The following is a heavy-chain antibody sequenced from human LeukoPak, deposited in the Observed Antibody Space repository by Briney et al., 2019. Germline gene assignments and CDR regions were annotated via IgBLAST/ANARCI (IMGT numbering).Heavy chain of an antibody. Sequence: PGGSLRFSCAASGFTFSSYAMSWVRQAPGKGLEWVSGISASGGSTYYADSVKGRFTISRDNSKNTLYLQMNILRAEDTAVYYCARDDSSGYYSRLDSWGQGTLVTVSS. CDR2: ISASGGST. D-gene: IGHD3-22*01. CDR1: GFTFSSYA. J-gene: IGHJ4*02. V-gene: IGHV3-23*01. CDR3: ARDDSSGYYSRLDS.